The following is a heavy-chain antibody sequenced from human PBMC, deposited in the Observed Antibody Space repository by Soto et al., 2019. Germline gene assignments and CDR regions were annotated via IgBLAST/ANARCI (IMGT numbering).Heavy chain of an antibody. J-gene: IGHJ5*02. CDR3: ATDRTRGFDP. CDR2: MNPNSGNT. V-gene: IGHV1-8*01. Sequence: QVQLVQSGAEVKKPGASVKVSCKASGYTFTSYDINWVRQATGQGLEWMGWMNPNSGNTAYAQKFLGRVTMTRNTSIRTAYMELSSLRSDATAVYYCATDRTRGFDPWGQGTLVTVSS. CDR1: GYTFTSYD.